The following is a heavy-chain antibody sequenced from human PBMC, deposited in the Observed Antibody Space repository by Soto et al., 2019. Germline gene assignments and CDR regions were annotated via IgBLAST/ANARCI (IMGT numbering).Heavy chain of an antibody. CDR1: GYAFTTYG. CDR3: ARGRYGDY. D-gene: IGHD1-1*01. J-gene: IGHJ4*02. CDR2: ISAHNGNT. V-gene: IGHV1-18*01. Sequence: QVHLVQSGAEVKKPGASVKVSCKGSGYAFTTYGITWVRQAPGQGLEWMGWISAHNGNTNYAQKLQGRVTVTRDTSTSTAYMELRSLRSYDTAVYYCARGRYGDYWGQGALVPVSS.